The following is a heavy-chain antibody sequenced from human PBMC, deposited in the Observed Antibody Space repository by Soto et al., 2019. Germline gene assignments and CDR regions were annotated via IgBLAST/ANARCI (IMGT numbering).Heavy chain of an antibody. CDR1: GDSLRRGFHH. CDR3: ARGTVYYCPNDKCGFVFDH. CDR2: IDTNGDT. D-gene: IGHD2-8*01. Sequence: QVQLQESGSGLLKPSQTLSLDCSVSGDSLRRGFHHWSWIRQTPGKGLQLIGYIDTNGDTHYDPSLRNRLNMSIVTTESRFSLKVTSVTAADPAVYYCARGTVYYCPNDKCGFVFDHWGQGALVTVTS. J-gene: IGHJ4*02. V-gene: IGHV4-31*03.